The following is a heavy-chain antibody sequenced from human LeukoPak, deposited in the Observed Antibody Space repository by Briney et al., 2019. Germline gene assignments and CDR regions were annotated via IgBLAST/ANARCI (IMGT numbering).Heavy chain of an antibody. J-gene: IGHJ3*02. CDR3: ARESAYCSSTSCPDAFDI. Sequence: GGSLRLSCAASGFTFSSYEMNWVRQAPGKGLEWVSYISSSGSTIYYADSVKGQFTISRDNAKNSLYLQMNSLRAEDTAVYYCARESAYCSSTSCPDAFDIWGQGTMVTVSS. CDR2: ISSSGSTI. CDR1: GFTFSSYE. V-gene: IGHV3-48*03. D-gene: IGHD2-2*01.